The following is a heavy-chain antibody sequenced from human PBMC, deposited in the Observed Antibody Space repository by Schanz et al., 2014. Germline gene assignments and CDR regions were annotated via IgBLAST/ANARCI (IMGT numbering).Heavy chain of an antibody. J-gene: IGHJ4*02. V-gene: IGHV1-18*01. Sequence: QVQLVQSGAEVKKPGASVKVSCKASGYTFTSYGISWVRQAPGQRLEWMGWISAYNGNTNYAQNLQGRVTMTTDTSTSTVYMELRSLTSDDSAVYYCARDRDQWDGNYLDYWGQGTLVTVSS. CDR1: GYTFTSYG. D-gene: IGHD1-26*01. CDR2: ISAYNGNT. CDR3: ARDRDQWDGNYLDY.